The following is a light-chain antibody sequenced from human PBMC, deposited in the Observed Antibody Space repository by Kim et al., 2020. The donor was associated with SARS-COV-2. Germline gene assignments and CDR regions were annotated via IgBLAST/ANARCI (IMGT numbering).Light chain of an antibody. CDR1: KLGDKY. V-gene: IGLV3-1*01. CDR2: QDT. Sequence: VSVSPGQTASITCSGDKLGDKYASWYQQKPGQSPVVVIYQDTKRPSGSPERFSGFNSGNTATLTISGTQAMDEADYYCQAWDSGAIFGGGTQLTVL. CDR3: QAWDSGAI. J-gene: IGLJ2*01.